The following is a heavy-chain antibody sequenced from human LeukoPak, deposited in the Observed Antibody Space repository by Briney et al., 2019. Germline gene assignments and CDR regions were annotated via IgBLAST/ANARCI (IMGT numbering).Heavy chain of an antibody. CDR3: TSAGDYGGRAGDY. J-gene: IGHJ4*02. V-gene: IGHV4-39*01. Sequence: SETLSLTCTVPGGSISSRSYYWGWIRQPPGKGLEWIGSIYYSGITYYNPSLKSRVTISVDTSKNQFSLKLSSVTAADTAVYYCTSAGDYGGRAGDYWGQGTLVTVSS. CDR2: IYYSGIT. D-gene: IGHD4-23*01. CDR1: GGSISSRSYY.